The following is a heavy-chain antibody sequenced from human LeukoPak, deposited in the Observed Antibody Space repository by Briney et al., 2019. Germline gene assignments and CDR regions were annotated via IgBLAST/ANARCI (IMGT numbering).Heavy chain of an antibody. CDR2: IYYSGST. D-gene: IGHD3-16*01. Sequence: SETLSLTCTVSGGSISSYYWSWIRQPPGKGLEWIGYIYYSGSTNYNPSLKSRVTMSVDTSKNQFSLKLSSVTAADTAVYYCARVIGGVGYFDYWGQGTLVTVSS. J-gene: IGHJ4*02. CDR1: GGSISSYY. V-gene: IGHV4-59*12. CDR3: ARVIGGVGYFDY.